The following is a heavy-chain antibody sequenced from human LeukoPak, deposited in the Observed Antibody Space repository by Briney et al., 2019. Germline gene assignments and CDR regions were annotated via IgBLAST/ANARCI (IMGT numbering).Heavy chain of an antibody. Sequence: SETLSLTCAVYGGSFSGYYWSWIRQPPGKGLEWIGEINHSGSTNYNPSLKSRVTISVDTSKNQFSLKLSSVTAADTAVYYCARGTIATDDYYYMDVWGKGTTVTISS. J-gene: IGHJ6*03. D-gene: IGHD6-13*01. CDR3: ARGTIATDDYYYMDV. CDR2: INHSGST. CDR1: GGSFSGYY. V-gene: IGHV4-34*01.